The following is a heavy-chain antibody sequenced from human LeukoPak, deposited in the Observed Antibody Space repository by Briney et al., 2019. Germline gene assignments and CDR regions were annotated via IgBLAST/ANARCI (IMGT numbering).Heavy chain of an antibody. J-gene: IGHJ6*02. CDR3: ARGRIAAAGTGGMDV. CDR2: IWYDGSNK. V-gene: IGHV3-33*01. CDR1: GFTFSSYG. D-gene: IGHD6-13*01. Sequence: AGGSLRLSCAASGFTFSSYGMHWVRQAPGKGLEWVAVIWYDGSNKYYADSVKGRFTISRDNSKNTLYLQMNSLRAEDTAVYYCARGRIAAAGTGGMDVWGQGTTVTVSS.